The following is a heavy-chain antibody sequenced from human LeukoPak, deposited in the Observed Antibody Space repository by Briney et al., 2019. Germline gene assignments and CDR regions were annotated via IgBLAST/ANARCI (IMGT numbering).Heavy chain of an antibody. CDR1: GGSTSRYY. CDR2: VNYRGAT. J-gene: IGHJ5*02. V-gene: IGHV4-59*01. Sequence: PSETLSLTCAVSGGSTSRYYWNWIRQPPGKGLEWIAYVNYRGATNYNPSLKSRATISADTSKKQFSLKLSSVTAADTAVYYCASGSHNWFDPWGQGILVTVSS. CDR3: ASGSHNWFDP.